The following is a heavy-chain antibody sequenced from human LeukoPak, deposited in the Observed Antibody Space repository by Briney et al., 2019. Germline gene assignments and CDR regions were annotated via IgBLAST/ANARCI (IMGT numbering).Heavy chain of an antibody. CDR2: INWNGGST. CDR3: AKDPATAGPLLSY. Sequence: GGSLRLSCAASGFTFDDYGMSWVRQAPGKGLEWVSGINWNGGSTGYADSVKGRFTISRDNSKNTLDLQMNSLRTDDTAVYYCAKDPATAGPLLSYWGQGTLVTVSS. D-gene: IGHD2-21*02. J-gene: IGHJ4*02. CDR1: GFTFDDYG. V-gene: IGHV3-20*04.